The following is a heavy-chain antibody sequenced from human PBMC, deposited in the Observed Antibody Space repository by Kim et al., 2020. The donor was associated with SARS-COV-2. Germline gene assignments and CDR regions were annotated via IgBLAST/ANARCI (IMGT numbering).Heavy chain of an antibody. CDR1: GGSISSSSYY. D-gene: IGHD3-10*01. V-gene: IGHV4-39*01. Sequence: SETLSLTCTVSGGSISSSSYYWGWIRQPPGKGLEWIGSIYYSGSTYYNPSLKSRVTISVDTSKNQFSLKLSSVTAADTAVYYCARHRDPSRDYYGMDVWGQGTTVTVSS. J-gene: IGHJ6*02. CDR3: ARHRDPSRDYYGMDV. CDR2: IYYSGST.